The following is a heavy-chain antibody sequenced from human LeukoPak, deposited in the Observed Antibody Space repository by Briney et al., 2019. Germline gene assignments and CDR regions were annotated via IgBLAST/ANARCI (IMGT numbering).Heavy chain of an antibody. CDR3: ARTRDGYNYDAFDI. CDR1: GYTFTSYG. J-gene: IGHJ3*02. Sequence: ASVKVSCKASGYTFTSYGISWVRQAPGQGLEWMGWISAYNGNTNYAQKLQGRVTMTTDTSTSTAYMELRSLRSDDTAVYYCARTRDGYNYDAFDIWGQGTMVTVSS. D-gene: IGHD5-24*01. V-gene: IGHV1-18*01. CDR2: ISAYNGNT.